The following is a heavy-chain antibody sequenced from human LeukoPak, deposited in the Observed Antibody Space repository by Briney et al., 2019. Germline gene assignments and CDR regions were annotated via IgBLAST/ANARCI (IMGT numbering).Heavy chain of an antibody. CDR3: ASLARGELPFDY. CDR2: INPSGGST. V-gene: IGHV1-46*01. Sequence: ASVKVSCKASGYTFTSYYMHWVRQAPGQGLEWMGIINPSGGSTSYAQTFQGRVTMTRDMSTSTVYMELSSLRSEDTAVYYCASLARGELPFDYWGQGTLVTVSS. CDR1: GYTFTSYY. D-gene: IGHD1-26*01. J-gene: IGHJ4*02.